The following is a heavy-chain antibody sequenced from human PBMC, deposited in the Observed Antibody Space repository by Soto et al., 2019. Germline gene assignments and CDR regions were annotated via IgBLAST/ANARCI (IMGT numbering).Heavy chain of an antibody. J-gene: IGHJ4*02. D-gene: IGHD6-19*01. V-gene: IGHV3-48*03. Sequence: EVQLVESGGGLVQPGGSLRLSCAASGFTFSAFEMNWVRQAPGKGLEWISYISGVSYNIYYADSVKGRFTVSRDNAKNTLYLHMNCLRAEDTRVYYCARVDSRGWLYLGLSDYWGQGILVTVSS. CDR3: ARVDSRGWLYLGLSDY. CDR1: GFTFSAFE. CDR2: ISGVSYNI.